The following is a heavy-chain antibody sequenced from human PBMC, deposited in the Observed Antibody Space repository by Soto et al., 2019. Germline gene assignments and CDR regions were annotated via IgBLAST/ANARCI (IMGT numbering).Heavy chain of an antibody. Sequence: QLVESGGGVVPPGASLRLSCAASGFTFSTFGMHWVRQTPGKGLEWVAVISYDGNNKVYADSVKGRFTISRDNFKNTVDLVMNNLKVDDTAVYYWAKDLQAYGDYDYYCYGLDVWGQGATVSVSS. CDR3: AKDLQAYGDYDYYCYGLDV. J-gene: IGHJ6*02. D-gene: IGHD4-17*01. CDR2: ISYDGNNK. V-gene: IGHV3-30*18. CDR1: GFTFSTFG.